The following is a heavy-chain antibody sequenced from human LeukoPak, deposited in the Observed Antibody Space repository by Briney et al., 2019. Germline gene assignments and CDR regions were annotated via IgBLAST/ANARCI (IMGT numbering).Heavy chain of an antibody. Sequence: PSETLSLTCAVSGYSISSGYYWGWFRQPPGKGLEWIGSIYHSGSTYYNPSLKSRVTISVDTSKNQFSLKLSSVTAADTAVYYCARGVLEWLEYYFDYWGQGTLVTVSS. D-gene: IGHD3-3*01. CDR2: IYHSGST. V-gene: IGHV4-38-2*01. CDR3: ARGVLEWLEYYFDY. CDR1: GYSISSGYY. J-gene: IGHJ4*02.